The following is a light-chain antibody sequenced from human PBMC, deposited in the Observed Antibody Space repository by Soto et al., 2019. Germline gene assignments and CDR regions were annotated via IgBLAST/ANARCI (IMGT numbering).Light chain of an antibody. Sequence: IVLTQSPGTLSLSPGERTTLSCRASQSISRYLAWYQQKPGQGPRLLIYGASSRATGTPDRFSGSGSGTDFTLTINSLGPEDFALQYCQQYGSSPPTFGQGTKVDIK. CDR2: GAS. V-gene: IGKV3-20*01. CDR1: QSISRY. J-gene: IGKJ1*01. CDR3: QQYGSSPPT.